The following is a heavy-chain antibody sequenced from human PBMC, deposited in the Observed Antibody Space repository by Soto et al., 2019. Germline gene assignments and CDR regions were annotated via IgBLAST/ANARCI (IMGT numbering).Heavy chain of an antibody. J-gene: IGHJ6*02. CDR1: GFTFTSSA. Sequence: GASVKVSCKASGFTFTSSAMQWVRQARGQRLEWIGWIVVGSGNTNYAQKFQERVTITRDMSTSTAYMELSSLRSEDTAVYYCAAGGHLYDSSGYPTFPDYYGMDVWGQGTTVTVSS. CDR3: AAGGHLYDSSGYPTFPDYYGMDV. V-gene: IGHV1-58*02. D-gene: IGHD3-22*01. CDR2: IVVGSGNT.